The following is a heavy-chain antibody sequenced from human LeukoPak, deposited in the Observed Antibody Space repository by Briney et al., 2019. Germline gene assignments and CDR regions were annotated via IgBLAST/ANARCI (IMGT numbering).Heavy chain of an antibody. CDR2: IYSGGSA. Sequence: GGSLRLSCAASGFTVSSNYMSWVRQAPGKGLEWVSDIYSGGSAYYADSVKGRFTISRDNSKNTLYLQMNSLRAEDTAVYYCARDAYYYDQVGAFDIWAQGTMVTVSS. J-gene: IGHJ3*02. CDR1: GFTVSSNY. V-gene: IGHV3-66*02. D-gene: IGHD3-22*01. CDR3: ARDAYYYDQVGAFDI.